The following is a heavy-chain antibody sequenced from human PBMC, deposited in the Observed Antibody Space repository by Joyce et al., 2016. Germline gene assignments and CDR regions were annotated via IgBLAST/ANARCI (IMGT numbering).Heavy chain of an antibody. CDR1: RYTFTSYE. Sequence: QVQLVQSGAEVKKPGASVKVSCKASRYTFTSYEINWVRQATGQGLEWRGWMNPNTGNTAYAQKFQGRVTMTRNTSISTAYMELSSLRSEDTAVYYCARERNFGDLSFDPWGQGTLVTVSS. J-gene: IGHJ5*02. D-gene: IGHD4-17*01. CDR2: MNPNTGNT. CDR3: ARERNFGDLSFDP. V-gene: IGHV1-8*01.